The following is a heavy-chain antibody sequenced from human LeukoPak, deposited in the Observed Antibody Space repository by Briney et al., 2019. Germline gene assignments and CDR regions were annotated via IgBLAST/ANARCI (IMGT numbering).Heavy chain of an antibody. V-gene: IGHV3-30*03. J-gene: IGHJ3*02. CDR3: ATTMVRGALDI. Sequence: PGRSLRLSCAASGFTFSSYGMHWVRQAPGKGLEWVAVISYDGSNKYYADSVKGRFTISRDNSKNTLYLQMNSLRAEDTAVYYCATTMVRGALDIWGQGTMVTVSS. CDR2: ISYDGSNK. CDR1: GFTFSSYG. D-gene: IGHD3-10*01.